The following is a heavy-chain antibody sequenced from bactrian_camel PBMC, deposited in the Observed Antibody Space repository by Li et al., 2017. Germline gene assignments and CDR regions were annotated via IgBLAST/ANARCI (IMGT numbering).Heavy chain of an antibody. D-gene: IGHD6*01. V-gene: IGHV3S1*01. Sequence: VQLVESGGGSVQAGGSLTLSCVSRSSYGLNCLAWFRQAPGKEREGIAAFTTRARSTEYADSVKGRFTITKDNAKITLYLQMNSLKPEDTAMYYCAAKSPGGGWYSPGSYNYWGQGTQVTVS. CDR3: AAKSPGGGWYSPGSYNY. CDR1: RSSYGLNC. J-gene: IGHJ4*01. CDR2: FTTRARST.